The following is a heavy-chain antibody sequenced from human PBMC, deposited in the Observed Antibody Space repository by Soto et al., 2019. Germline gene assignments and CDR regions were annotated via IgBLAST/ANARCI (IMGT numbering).Heavy chain of an antibody. CDR1: GFNFCSYS. CDR3: ARDQPGYSYGYGLGY. Sequence: PGGSLRLSCAASGFNFCSYSMNWVRQAPGKGLEWVSSISSSSSYIYYADSVKGRFTISRDNAKNSLYLQMNSLRAEDTAVYYCARDQPGYSYGYGLGYWGQGTLVTVSS. J-gene: IGHJ4*02. CDR2: ISSSSSYI. D-gene: IGHD5-18*01. V-gene: IGHV3-21*01.